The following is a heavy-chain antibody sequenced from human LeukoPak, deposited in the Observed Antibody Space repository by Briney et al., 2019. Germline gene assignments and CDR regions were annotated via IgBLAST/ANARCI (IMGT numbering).Heavy chain of an antibody. D-gene: IGHD3-22*01. V-gene: IGHV1-24*01. J-gene: IGHJ4*02. CDR3: ATYGGFRGYDSSGYYY. CDR2: FDPEDGET. Sequence: ASVKVSCNVSGYTLTELSMHWMRQAPGKGIEWMGGFDPEDGETIYAQKFQGRVNMTEDTSTDTAYMELSSLRSEDTAVYYCATYGGFRGYDSSGYYYWGQGTLVSVSS. CDR1: GYTLTELS.